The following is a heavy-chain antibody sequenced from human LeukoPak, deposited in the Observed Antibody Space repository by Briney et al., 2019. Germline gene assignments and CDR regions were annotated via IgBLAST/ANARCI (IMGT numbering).Heavy chain of an antibody. CDR2: INHSGST. CDR1: GGSFSVYY. Sequence: PSETLSLTCAVHGGSFSVYYWSWIRQPPGKGLEWIGEINHSGSTNYNPSLKSRVTISVDTSKNQFSLKLSSVTAADTAVHYCARGVAADSYYFYYWGQGTLVTVSS. CDR3: ARGVAADSYYFYY. J-gene: IGHJ4*02. V-gene: IGHV4-34*01. D-gene: IGHD6-13*01.